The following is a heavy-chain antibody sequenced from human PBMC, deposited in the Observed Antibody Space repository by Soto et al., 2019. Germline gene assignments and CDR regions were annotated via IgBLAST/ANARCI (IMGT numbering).Heavy chain of an antibody. Sequence: VQLVESGGGLVKPGGSLRLSCAASGFTFSSYSMNWVRQAPGKGLEWVSSISSSSSYIYYADSVKGRFTISRDNAKNSLYLQMNSLRAEDTAVYYCARGYLEYYYYYGMDVWGQGTTVTVSS. CDR1: GFTFSSYS. CDR2: ISSSSSYI. CDR3: ARGYLEYYYYYGMDV. D-gene: IGHD3-3*01. J-gene: IGHJ6*02. V-gene: IGHV3-21*01.